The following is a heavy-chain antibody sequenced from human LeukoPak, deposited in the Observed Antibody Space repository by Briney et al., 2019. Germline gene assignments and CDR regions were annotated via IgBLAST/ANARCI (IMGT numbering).Heavy chain of an antibody. V-gene: IGHV4-59*01. CDR2: IYDSGTT. Sequence: PSETLSLTCTVSGDSISSNYWSWIRQPPGKGLEWIGYIYDSGTTNYNPSLKSRATISEDMSKNQFSLKVRSVTAADTAVYYCARSTGGWSYFDHWGQGILVTVSS. CDR1: GDSISSNY. D-gene: IGHD6-19*01. CDR3: ARSTGGWSYFDH. J-gene: IGHJ4*02.